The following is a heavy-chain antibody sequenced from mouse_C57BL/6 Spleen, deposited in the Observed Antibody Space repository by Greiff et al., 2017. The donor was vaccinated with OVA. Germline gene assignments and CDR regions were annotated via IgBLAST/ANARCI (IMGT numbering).Heavy chain of an antibody. D-gene: IGHD1-1*01. CDR3: ARAYYYGSSPYYYAMDY. Sequence: QVQLQQSGAELVKPGASVKMSCKASGYTFTTYPIEWMKQNHGKSLEWIGNFHPYNDDTKYNEKFKGKATLTVEKSSSTVYLELSRLTSDDSAVYYCARAYYYGSSPYYYAMDYWGQGTSVTVSS. CDR2: FHPYNDDT. CDR1: GYTFTTYP. J-gene: IGHJ4*01. V-gene: IGHV1-47*01.